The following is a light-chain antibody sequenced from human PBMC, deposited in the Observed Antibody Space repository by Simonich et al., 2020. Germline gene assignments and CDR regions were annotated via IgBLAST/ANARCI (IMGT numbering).Light chain of an antibody. CDR3: QQYNNWPWT. CDR2: GAS. V-gene: IGKV3-15*01. CDR1: QSVSSN. J-gene: IGKJ1*01. Sequence: EIVMTQSPATLSVSPGERATLSCSASQSVSSNLAWYQQKPGQAPRLLIYGASPRATGIPARFSGIGSGTEFTLTISSLQSEDFAVYYCQQYNNWPWTFGQGTKVEIK.